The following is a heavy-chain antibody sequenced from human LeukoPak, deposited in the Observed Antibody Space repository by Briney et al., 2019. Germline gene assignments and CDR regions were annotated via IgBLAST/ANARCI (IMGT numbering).Heavy chain of an antibody. V-gene: IGHV3-21*01. Sequence: NPGGSLRLSCAASGFTFSSYSMNWVRQAPGKGLEWVSSISSSSSYIYYADSVKGRFTISRDNSKNTVYLQMNSLRPEDTALYYCARDKSYFGSGNYHYFDSWGQGALVIVSS. CDR2: ISSSSSYI. CDR1: GFTFSSYS. CDR3: ARDKSYFGSGNYHYFDS. J-gene: IGHJ4*02. D-gene: IGHD3-10*01.